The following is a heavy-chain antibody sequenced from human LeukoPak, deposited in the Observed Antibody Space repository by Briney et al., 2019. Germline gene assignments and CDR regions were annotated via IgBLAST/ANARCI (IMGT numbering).Heavy chain of an antibody. CDR1: GFTFSSYW. CDR2: ISPDGSSA. CDR3: ARDDYGDYGLLDF. Sequence: GGSLRLSCAASGFTFSSYWMHWVRQAPGKGLVWVSRISPDGSSALYADSVKGRFTISRDNSKNTLYLQMNSLRSEDTAVYYCARDDYGDYGLLDFWGQGTLVTVSS. D-gene: IGHD4-17*01. J-gene: IGHJ4*02. V-gene: IGHV3-74*01.